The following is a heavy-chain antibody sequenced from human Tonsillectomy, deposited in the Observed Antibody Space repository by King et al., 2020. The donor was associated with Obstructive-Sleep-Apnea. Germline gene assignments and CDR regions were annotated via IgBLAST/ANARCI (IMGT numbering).Heavy chain of an antibody. D-gene: IGHD1-26*01. J-gene: IGHJ6*02. Sequence: LQLVQSGGGLVQPGGSLRLSCAASAFTFSSYAMNWVRQAPGKGLEWVSAISGSGGSTYYADSVKGRFTISRDNSKNTLYLQMNSLRAEDTAVYYCARGKIVTYYYYYGMDVWGQGTTVTVSS. CDR1: AFTFSSYA. CDR2: ISGSGGST. CDR3: ARGKIVTYYYYYGMDV. V-gene: IGHV3-23*04.